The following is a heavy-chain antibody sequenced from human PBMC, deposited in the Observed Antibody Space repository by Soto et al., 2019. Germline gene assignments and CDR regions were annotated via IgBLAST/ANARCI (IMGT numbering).Heavy chain of an antibody. J-gene: IGHJ4*02. Sequence: EVQLVESGGGLVQPGGSLRLSCAASGFTFSTYWMHWVRHAPGKGLVWVSRINSDGRSTNYADSVKGRFTISRDNAKNTLYLQMNSRRAEDTAVYYCASSYYYDNSAYYYFFGYWGQGTLVTVSS. CDR1: GFTFSTYW. V-gene: IGHV3-74*01. CDR3: ASSYYYDNSAYYYFFGY. CDR2: INSDGRST. D-gene: IGHD3-22*01.